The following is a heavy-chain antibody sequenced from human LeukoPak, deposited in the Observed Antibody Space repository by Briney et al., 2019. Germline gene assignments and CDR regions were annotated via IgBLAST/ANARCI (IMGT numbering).Heavy chain of an antibody. CDR3: ATLRDY. J-gene: IGHJ4*02. Sequence: GGSLRLSCAASEFPFGSYAMSWVRQAPGVGLEWVATISSHGGGTFYTDSVKGRFTISRDNSKNTVYLHMHSLRVEDTAVYYCATLRDYWGQGTLVTVSS. V-gene: IGHV3-23*01. CDR1: EFPFGSYA. CDR2: ISSHGGGT.